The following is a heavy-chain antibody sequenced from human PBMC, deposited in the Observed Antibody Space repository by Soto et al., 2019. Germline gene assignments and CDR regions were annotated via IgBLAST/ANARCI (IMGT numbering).Heavy chain of an antibody. Sequence: GGSLRLSCAASGFTFSSYGMHWVRQAPGKGLEWVAVISYDGSNKYYAGSVKGRFTISRDNSKNTLYLQMNSLRAEDTAVYYCANSYGDYAYYYYYMDVWGKGTTVTVSS. CDR2: ISYDGSNK. V-gene: IGHV3-30*18. CDR3: ANSYGDYAYYYYYMDV. D-gene: IGHD4-17*01. CDR1: GFTFSSYG. J-gene: IGHJ6*03.